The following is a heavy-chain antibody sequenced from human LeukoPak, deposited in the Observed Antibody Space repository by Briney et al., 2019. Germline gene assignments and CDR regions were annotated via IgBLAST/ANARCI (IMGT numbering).Heavy chain of an antibody. CDR1: GGSISSNIYY. D-gene: IGHD3-10*01. J-gene: IGHJ4*02. Sequence: SETLSLTCTVSGGSISSNIYYWGWIRQPPGKGLEWIRSIYYTWSTNYNPSLESRVTISVDTSKNQFSLKLSSVTAADTAVYYCARQGYYGSGSYTRFDYWGQGTLVTVSS. CDR3: ARQGYYGSGSYTRFDY. CDR2: IYYTWST. V-gene: IGHV4-39*01.